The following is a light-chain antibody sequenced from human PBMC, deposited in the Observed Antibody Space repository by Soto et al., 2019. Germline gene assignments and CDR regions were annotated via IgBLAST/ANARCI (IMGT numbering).Light chain of an antibody. V-gene: IGKV2-30*01. J-gene: IGKJ2*01. CDR1: QSPVYSDGNTD. CDR2: GVS. Sequence: DVVLAQSPLSLPVTPGQPASISCRSSQSPVYSDGNTDLSWFHQRPGQSPRRLIHGVSNRDSGVPERFSGSGSVTDFTLKISRVEAEDVGVYYCMQHTHWPHTFGQGTKLEIK. CDR3: MQHTHWPHT.